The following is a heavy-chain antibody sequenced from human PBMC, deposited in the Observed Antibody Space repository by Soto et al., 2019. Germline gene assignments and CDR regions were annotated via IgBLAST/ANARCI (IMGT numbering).Heavy chain of an antibody. Sequence: SENLSLTCTVSGGSISSGDYYWSWIRQPPGKGLEWIGYIYYSGSTYYNPSLKSRVTISVDTSKNQFSLKLSSVTAADTAVYYCASQRGTAAGRCSFDPWGQGTLVTVSS. CDR3: ASQRGTAAGRCSFDP. J-gene: IGHJ5*02. D-gene: IGHD6-13*01. CDR1: GGSISSGDYY. V-gene: IGHV4-30-4*01. CDR2: IYYSGST.